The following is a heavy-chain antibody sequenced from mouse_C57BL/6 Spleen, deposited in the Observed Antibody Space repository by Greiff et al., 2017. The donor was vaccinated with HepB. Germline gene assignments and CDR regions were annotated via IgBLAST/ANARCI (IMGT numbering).Heavy chain of an antibody. D-gene: IGHD2-4*01. CDR3: ARGKIYYDYDEWYYAMDY. Sequence: VQLQQSGAELVKPGASVKISCKASGYAFSSYWMNWVKQRPGKGLEWIGQIYPGDGDTNYNGKFKGKATLTADKSSSTAYMQLSSLTSEDSAVYFCARGKIYYDYDEWYYAMDYWGQGTSVTVSS. CDR1: GYAFSSYW. J-gene: IGHJ4*01. CDR2: IYPGDGDT. V-gene: IGHV1-80*01.